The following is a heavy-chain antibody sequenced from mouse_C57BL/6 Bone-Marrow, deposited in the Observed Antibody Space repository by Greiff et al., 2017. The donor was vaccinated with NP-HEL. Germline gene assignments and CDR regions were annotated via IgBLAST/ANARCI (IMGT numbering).Heavy chain of an antibody. V-gene: IGHV1-81*01. CDR3: ARLEGYWYFDV. CDR1: GYTFTSYG. J-gene: IGHJ1*03. Sequence: QVQLKQSGAELARPGASVKLSCKASGYTFTSYGISWVKQRTGQGLEWIGEIYPRSGNTYYNEKFKGKATLTADKSSRTAYMELRSLTSEDSAVYFCARLEGYWYFDVWGTGTTVTVSS. CDR2: IYPRSGNT.